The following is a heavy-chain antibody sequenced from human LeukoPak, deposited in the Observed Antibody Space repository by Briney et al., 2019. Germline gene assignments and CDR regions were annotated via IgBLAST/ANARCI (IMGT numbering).Heavy chain of an antibody. CDR1: GFIFDNYA. CDR3: ARESETSGWYDY. J-gene: IGHJ4*02. Sequence: GGSLRLSCAAPGFIFDNYAIHWVRQAPGKGLEWVSLISGDGGSTFYADSVRGRFTISRDNTRKSLSPQMSSLRSEDTALYYCARESETSGWYDYWGQGTLVTVSS. D-gene: IGHD6-19*01. CDR2: ISGDGGST. V-gene: IGHV3-43*02.